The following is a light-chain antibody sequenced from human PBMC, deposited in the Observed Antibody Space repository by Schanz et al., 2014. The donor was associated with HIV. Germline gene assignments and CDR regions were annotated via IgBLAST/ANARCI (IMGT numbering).Light chain of an antibody. V-gene: IGLV1-40*01. J-gene: IGLJ3*02. CDR3: ASYTGSNQGV. CDR2: GNS. Sequence: QSVLTQPPSVSGAPGQRVTISCTGSSSNIGAGYDVHWYQQLPGTAPKLLIYGNSNRPSGVPDRFSGSKSGTSASLAITGLQAEDEADYYCASYTGSNQGVFGGGTKLTVL. CDR1: SSNIGAGYD.